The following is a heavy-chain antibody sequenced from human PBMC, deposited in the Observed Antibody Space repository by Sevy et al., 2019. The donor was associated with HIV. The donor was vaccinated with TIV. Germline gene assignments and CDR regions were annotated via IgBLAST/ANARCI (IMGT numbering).Heavy chain of an antibody. Sequence: VGSLRLSCAASGFIFSSYSMNWVRQAPGKGLEWISFISTGSTTIYYADSVKGRFTVSRDNARCSLFLQMNSLRDEDTAVYYCAIDPRAGGDYWGQGTLVTVSS. J-gene: IGHJ4*02. CDR2: ISTGSTTI. CDR3: AIDPRAGGDY. CDR1: GFIFSSYS. D-gene: IGHD3-16*01. V-gene: IGHV3-48*02.